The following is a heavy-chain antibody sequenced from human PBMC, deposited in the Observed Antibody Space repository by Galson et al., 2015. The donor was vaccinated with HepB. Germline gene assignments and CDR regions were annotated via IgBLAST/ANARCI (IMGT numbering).Heavy chain of an antibody. Sequence: SLRLSCAASGFTFSSYGMHWVRQAPGKGLEWVAVIWYDGSNKYYADSVKGRFTISRDNSKNTLYLQMNSLRAEDTAVYYCARERQGEYYYDSTGLDYWGQGTLVTASS. CDR1: GFTFSSYG. CDR2: IWYDGSNK. D-gene: IGHD3-22*01. V-gene: IGHV3-33*01. CDR3: ARERQGEYYYDSTGLDY. J-gene: IGHJ4*02.